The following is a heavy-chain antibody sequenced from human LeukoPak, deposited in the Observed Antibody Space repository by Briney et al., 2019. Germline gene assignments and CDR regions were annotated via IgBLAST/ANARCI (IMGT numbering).Heavy chain of an antibody. CDR3: ARDLEYSSSSPWFDP. CDR2: INPNSGGT. V-gene: IGHV1-2*02. D-gene: IGHD6-6*01. J-gene: IGHJ5*02. Sequence: ASVKVSCKASRYTFTGYYMHWVRQAPGQGLEWMGWINPNSGGTNYAQKFQGRVTMTRDTSISTAYMELSRLRSDDTAVYYCARDLEYSSSSPWFDPWGQGTLVTVSS. CDR1: RYTFTGYY.